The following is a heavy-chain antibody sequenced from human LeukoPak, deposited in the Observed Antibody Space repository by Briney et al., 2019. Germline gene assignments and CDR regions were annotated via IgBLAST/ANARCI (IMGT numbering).Heavy chain of an antibody. CDR2: INHSGST. D-gene: IGHD3-22*01. CDR3: ARGRKYPNYYDSSGYYPH. V-gene: IGHV4-34*01. Sequence: PSETLSLTCAVYGGSFSGYYWSWIRQPPGKGLEWFGEINHSGSTNYNPSLKSRVTISVDTSKNQFSLKLSSVTAADTAVYYCARGRKYPNYYDSSGYYPHWGQGTLVTVSS. J-gene: IGHJ4*02. CDR1: GGSFSGYY.